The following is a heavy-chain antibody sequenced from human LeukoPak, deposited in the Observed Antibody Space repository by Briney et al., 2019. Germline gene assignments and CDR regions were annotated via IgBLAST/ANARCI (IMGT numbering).Heavy chain of an antibody. J-gene: IGHJ4*02. CDR2: ISSSGSTI. Sequence: PGGSLRLSCAASGFTFSDYYMSWIRQAPGKGLEWVSYISSSGSTIYYADSVRGRFTISRDNSKDTLYLQMNSLRAEDTAVYYCARDRPLLRGVIIYYFDYWGQGTLVTVSS. V-gene: IGHV3-11*04. D-gene: IGHD3-10*01. CDR1: GFTFSDYY. CDR3: ARDRPLLRGVIIYYFDY.